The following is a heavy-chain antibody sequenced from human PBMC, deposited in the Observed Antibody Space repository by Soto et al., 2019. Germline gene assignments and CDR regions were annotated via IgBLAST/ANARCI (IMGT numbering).Heavy chain of an antibody. J-gene: IGHJ4*02. CDR1: GVSISSGNW. V-gene: IGHV4-4*02. Sequence: KTSETLSLTCDVSGVSISSGNWWSWVRQPPGKGLEWIAEVYNDGSANYHPSLESRATISVDRSKNQFSLRLSSVTAADTGKHYCARLVYDSRLNYLYFDHWGQGTLVTVSS. D-gene: IGHD3-22*01. CDR2: VYNDGSA. CDR3: ARLVYDSRLNYLYFDH.